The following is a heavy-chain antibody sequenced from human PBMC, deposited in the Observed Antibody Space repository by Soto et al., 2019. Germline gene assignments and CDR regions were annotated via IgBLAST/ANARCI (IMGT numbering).Heavy chain of an antibody. CDR3: ARYNSYAIDY. CDR2: IHYSGTT. D-gene: IGHD2-8*01. CDR1: GTSISSYY. J-gene: IGHJ4*02. V-gene: IGHV4-59*01. Sequence: SETLSLTCTVSGTSISSYYWSWIRQPPGKGLEWIANIHYSGTTNYIPSLASRVTLSVDTSKNQFSLKMTSVTAAERAMYFCARYNSYAIDYWGRGTLVTVSS.